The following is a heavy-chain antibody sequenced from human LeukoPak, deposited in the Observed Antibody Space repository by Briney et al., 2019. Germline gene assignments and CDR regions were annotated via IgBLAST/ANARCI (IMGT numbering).Heavy chain of an antibody. CDR3: ARLSSLEQYYYDSSGYLGY. V-gene: IGHV1-8*01. D-gene: IGHD3-22*01. J-gene: IGHJ4*02. Sequence: ASVKVSCKASGYTFTSYDINWVRQATGQGLEWMGWMNPNSGNTGYAQKFQGRVTMTRNTSISTAYMELSSLRSEDTAVYYCARLSSLEQYYYDSSGYLGYWGQGTLVTVSS. CDR2: MNPNSGNT. CDR1: GYTFTSYD.